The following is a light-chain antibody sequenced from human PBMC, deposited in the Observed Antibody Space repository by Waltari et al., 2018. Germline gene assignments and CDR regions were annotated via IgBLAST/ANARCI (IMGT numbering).Light chain of an antibody. CDR1: QRVTNY. CDR2: DTS. CDR3: QQRRDWPLT. Sequence: EIVLTQSPAILSLSPGGRATLSCRASQRVTNYLAWYQQKPGQAPRLLIYDTSNRATGIPARFSGSGFGTDFTLTISSLEPEDFAVYYCQQRRDWPLTFGGGTKVEIK. V-gene: IGKV3-11*01. J-gene: IGKJ4*02.